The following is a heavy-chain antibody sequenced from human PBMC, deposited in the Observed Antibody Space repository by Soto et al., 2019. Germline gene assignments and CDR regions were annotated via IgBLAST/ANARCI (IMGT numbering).Heavy chain of an antibody. V-gene: IGHV1-69*01. CDR2: IIPIFGTA. Sequence: QVQLVQSGAEVKKPGSSVNVSCKASGGTFSSYAISWVRQAPGQGLEWMGGIIPIFGTANYPQKFQGRVTITAADSTSTAYMELSSLRSEDTAVYYWARTSPKYSSGWKNWFDPWGQGTLVTVSS. CDR1: GGTFSSYA. J-gene: IGHJ5*02. D-gene: IGHD6-19*01. CDR3: ARTSPKYSSGWKNWFDP.